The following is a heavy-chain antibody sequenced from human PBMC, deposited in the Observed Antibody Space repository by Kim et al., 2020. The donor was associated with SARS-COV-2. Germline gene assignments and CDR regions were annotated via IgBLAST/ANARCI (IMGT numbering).Heavy chain of an antibody. CDR2: ITYEGSTQ. Sequence: GGSLRLSCAASGFTFSSHVMNWVRQAPGKGLEWVALITYEGSTQKYTDSGNGRFTVSRDNCKNTLSLQMNSLGLEDTAVYYCARNLVGGTDLGPWGQGTLLPVSS. J-gene: IGHJ5*02. D-gene: IGHD1-26*01. CDR1: GFTFSSHV. CDR3: ARNLVGGTDLGP. V-gene: IGHV3-30*03.